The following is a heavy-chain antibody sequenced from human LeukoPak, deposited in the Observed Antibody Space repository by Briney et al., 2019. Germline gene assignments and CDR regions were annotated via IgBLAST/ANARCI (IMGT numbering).Heavy chain of an antibody. D-gene: IGHD4-11*01. CDR1: GYTFTSYY. Sequence: GASVKVSCEASGYTFTSYYMHWVRQAPGQGLEWMGIINPSGGSTSYAQKFQGRVTMTRDTSTSTVYMELSSLRSEDTAVYYCARGRVGGNYVPWFDPWGQGTLVTVSS. CDR2: INPSGGST. J-gene: IGHJ5*02. CDR3: ARGRVGGNYVPWFDP. V-gene: IGHV1-46*01.